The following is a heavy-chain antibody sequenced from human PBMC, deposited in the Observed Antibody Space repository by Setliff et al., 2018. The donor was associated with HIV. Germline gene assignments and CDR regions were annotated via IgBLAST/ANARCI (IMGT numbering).Heavy chain of an antibody. J-gene: IGHJ3*01. CDR3: ARVQMAYAAFDV. Sequence: PSETLSLTCTVSGGSISTYYWSWIRQPPGKGLEWIGSIYFTGSSDNNPSLKSRVTLSVDTSKHQFSLKLSSVTAADTAVYYCARVQMAYAAFDVWGQGNAGHRLL. CDR2: IYFTGSS. V-gene: IGHV4-59*01. CDR1: GGSISTYY. D-gene: IGHD4-17*01.